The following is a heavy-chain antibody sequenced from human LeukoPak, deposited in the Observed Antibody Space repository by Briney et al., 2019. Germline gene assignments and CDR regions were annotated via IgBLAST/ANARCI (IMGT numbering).Heavy chain of an antibody. V-gene: IGHV4-59*01. J-gene: IGHJ3*02. Sequence: SETLSLTCSVSGGSISPYYWSWIRQPPGKGLEWIGYIYYTGGTYYNPSLKSRVTISVDTSKNQYSLKLTSVTAADTAVYYCARAYYYGSGTFDIWGQGTMVTVSS. D-gene: IGHD3-10*01. CDR1: GGSISPYY. CDR3: ARAYYYGSGTFDI. CDR2: IYYTGGT.